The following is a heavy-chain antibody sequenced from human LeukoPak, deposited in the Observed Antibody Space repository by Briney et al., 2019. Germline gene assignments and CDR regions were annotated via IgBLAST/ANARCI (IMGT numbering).Heavy chain of an antibody. D-gene: IGHD5-12*01. Sequence: PSETLSLTCTVSGGSVSSGSYYWSWIRQPPGKGLEWIGYIYYSGSTNYNPSLKSRVTISVDTSKNQFSLKLSSVTAADTAVYYCVSRYSGYDTEYFQHWGQGTLVTVSS. CDR2: IYYSGST. V-gene: IGHV4-61*01. J-gene: IGHJ1*01. CDR1: GGSVSSGSYY. CDR3: VSRYSGYDTEYFQH.